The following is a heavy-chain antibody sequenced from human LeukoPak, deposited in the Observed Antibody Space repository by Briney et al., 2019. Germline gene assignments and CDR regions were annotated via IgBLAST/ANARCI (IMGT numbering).Heavy chain of an antibody. CDR3: ARGRFRVATIRSGRQNWFDP. V-gene: IGHV6-1*01. D-gene: IGHD5-12*01. CDR1: GDSVSSNSAA. J-gene: IGHJ5*02. CDR2: TYYRSKWYN. Sequence: SQTLSLTCAISGDSVSSNSAAWNWIRQSPSRGLEWLGRTYYRSKWYNDYAVSVKSRITINPDTSKNQFSLQLNSVTPEDTAVYYCARGRFRVATIRSGRQNWFDPWGQGTLVTVSS.